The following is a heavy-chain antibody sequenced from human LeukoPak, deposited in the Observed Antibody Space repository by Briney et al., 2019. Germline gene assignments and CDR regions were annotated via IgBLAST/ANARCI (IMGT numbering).Heavy chain of an antibody. CDR3: ATALSSGSWLRGY. V-gene: IGHV1-24*01. CDR1: GYTHTELS. J-gene: IGHJ4*02. CDR2: FDPEDGET. D-gene: IGHD6-13*01. Sequence: GASVKVSCKVSGYTHTELSMHRVRQAPGKGLEWMGGFDPEDGETSYAQKFQGRVTMTEDTSTDTAYMELSSLRSEDTAVYYCATALSSGSWLRGYWGQGTLVTVSS.